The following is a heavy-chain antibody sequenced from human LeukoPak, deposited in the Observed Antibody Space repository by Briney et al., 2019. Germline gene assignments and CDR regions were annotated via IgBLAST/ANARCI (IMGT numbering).Heavy chain of an antibody. CDR1: GYTFTSYG. J-gene: IGHJ6*02. CDR3: ARDDGERVVVTAIRDYYGMDV. V-gene: IGHV1-18*01. D-gene: IGHD2-21*02. Sequence: ASVKVSFKASGYTFTSYGISWVRQAPGQGGEWMGWISAYNGNTNYAQKLQGRVTMTTDTDTSTAYMELRSLRCDDTAVYYCARDDGERVVVTAIRDYYGMDVWGQGTTVTVSS. CDR2: ISAYNGNT.